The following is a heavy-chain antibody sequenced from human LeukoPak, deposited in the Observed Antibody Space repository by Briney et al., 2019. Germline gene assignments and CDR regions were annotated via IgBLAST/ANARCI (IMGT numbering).Heavy chain of an antibody. CDR1: GGTFSSYA. CDR3: ARQDTMVRGPFDY. CDR2: IIPIFGTA. V-gene: IGHV1-69*05. Sequence: SVKVSCKASGGTFSSYAISWVRQAPGQGLEWMGGIIPIFGTANYAQKFQGRVTITTDESTSTACMELSSLRSEDTAVYYCARQDTMVRGPFDYWGQGTLVTVSS. D-gene: IGHD3-10*01. J-gene: IGHJ4*02.